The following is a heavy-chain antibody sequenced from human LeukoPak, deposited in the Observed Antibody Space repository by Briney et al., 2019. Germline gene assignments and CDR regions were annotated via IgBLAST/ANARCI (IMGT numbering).Heavy chain of an antibody. CDR2: IRDNGATT. V-gene: IGHV3-23*01. CDR1: GFTFENFA. D-gene: IGHD1-26*01. Sequence: GGSLRLSCSVSGFTFENFAMNWVRQAPGKGLEWVSVIRDNGATTFHADSVKGRFTISRDNAKNILYLQMNNLGVEDTAVYFCAKGEWELPTFFDHWGQGTLVTVSS. J-gene: IGHJ4*02. CDR3: AKGEWELPTFFDH.